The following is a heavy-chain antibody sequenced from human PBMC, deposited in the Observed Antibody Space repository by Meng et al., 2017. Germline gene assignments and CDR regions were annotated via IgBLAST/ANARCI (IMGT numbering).Heavy chain of an antibody. CDR2: IGGSGGST. D-gene: IGHD6-13*01. J-gene: IGHJ4*02. CDR3: AREVFGYSSSWYRVPDY. Sequence: GGSLRLSCAASGFTFSSYAMSWVRQAPGKGLEWVSAIGGSGGSTYYADSVKGRFTISRDNSKNTLYLQMNSLRAEDTAVYYCAREVFGYSSSWYRVPDYWGQGTLVTVSS. V-gene: IGHV3-23*01. CDR1: GFTFSSYA.